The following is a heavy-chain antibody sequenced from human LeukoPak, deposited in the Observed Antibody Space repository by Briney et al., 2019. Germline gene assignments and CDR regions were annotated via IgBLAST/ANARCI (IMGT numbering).Heavy chain of an antibody. Sequence: PGGSLSLSCAASGFTFSSYAMSWFRQAPGKGREWVPAISGSGGSTYYADSVKGRFTISRDNPKNTLYLQMNSLRAEDTAVYYCAKVGAHFDWLLSPFDYWGQGTLVTVSS. V-gene: IGHV3-23*01. D-gene: IGHD3-9*01. CDR1: GFTFSSYA. CDR3: AKVGAHFDWLLSPFDY. J-gene: IGHJ4*02. CDR2: ISGSGGST.